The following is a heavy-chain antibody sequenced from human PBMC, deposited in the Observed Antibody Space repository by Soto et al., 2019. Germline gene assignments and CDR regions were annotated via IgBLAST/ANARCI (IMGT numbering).Heavy chain of an antibody. CDR3: TSYGSGKAH. CDR2: IKSKTDGGTT. J-gene: IGHJ4*02. CDR1: VFTFINAW. V-gene: IGHV3-15*01. D-gene: IGHD3-10*01. Sequence: GWSLRLSCASSVFTFINAWMSWGRQAPGKGLEWVGRIKSKTDGGTTDYAAPVKGRFTISRDDSKNTLYLQMNSLKTEDTAVYYCTSYGSGKAHWGQGTLVTVSS.